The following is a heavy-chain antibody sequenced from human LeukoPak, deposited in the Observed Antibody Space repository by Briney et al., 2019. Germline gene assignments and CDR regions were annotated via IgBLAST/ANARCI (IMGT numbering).Heavy chain of an antibody. CDR1: GFRFSSQW. CDR2: INSDGSAK. CDR3: ADLGTSD. V-gene: IGHV3-7*01. D-gene: IGHD1-7*01. Sequence: PGGSLRLSCAVSGFRFSSQWMTWVRQAPGTGLEWVATINSDGSAKYHVDSVKGRFTISRDNAKNLVYLQMSILRAEATAVYYCADLGTSDCGQGTLVTVSS. J-gene: IGHJ4*02.